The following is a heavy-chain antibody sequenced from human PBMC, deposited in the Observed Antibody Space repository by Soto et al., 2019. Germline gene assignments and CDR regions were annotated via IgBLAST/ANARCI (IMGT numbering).Heavy chain of an antibody. CDR3: ARSGGLDRDFNY. CDR2: IIPMFDTP. Sequence: SVKVSCKASGGTFSSDSFSWVRQAPGQGLEWMGGIIPMFDTPIYAQKFQDRVTITADESTSTAYMQLSSLRSGDTAVYYCARSGGLDRDFNYWGQGSLVTVPQ. CDR1: GGTFSSDS. D-gene: IGHD2-15*01. V-gene: IGHV1-69*13. J-gene: IGHJ4*02.